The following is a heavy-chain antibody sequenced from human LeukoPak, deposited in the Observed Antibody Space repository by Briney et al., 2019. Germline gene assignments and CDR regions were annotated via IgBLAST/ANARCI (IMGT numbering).Heavy chain of an antibody. Sequence: GGSLRLSCAASGFTFSSYTMNWVRQAPGKGLEWVSSITSSSSYTYYADSVKGRFTISRDNAKNSLYLQMNSLRAEDTAVYYCARVLGQLVGFWGQGTLLTVSS. V-gene: IGHV3-21*01. J-gene: IGHJ4*02. CDR3: ARVLGQLVGF. CDR2: ITSSSSYT. CDR1: GFTFSSYT. D-gene: IGHD6-13*01.